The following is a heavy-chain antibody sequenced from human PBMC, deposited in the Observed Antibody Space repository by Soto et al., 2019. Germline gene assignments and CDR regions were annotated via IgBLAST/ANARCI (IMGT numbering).Heavy chain of an antibody. J-gene: IGHJ5*02. D-gene: IGHD6-19*01. CDR1: GGSISSYY. CDR2: IYYSGST. V-gene: IGHV4-59*01. CDR3: ARGLRQWLVTA. Sequence: SETLSLTCNVSGGSISSYYWSWIRQPPGKGLEWIGYIYYSGSTNYNPSLKSRVTISVDTSKNQFSLKLSSVTAADTAVYYCARGLRQWLVTAWGQGTLVTVSS.